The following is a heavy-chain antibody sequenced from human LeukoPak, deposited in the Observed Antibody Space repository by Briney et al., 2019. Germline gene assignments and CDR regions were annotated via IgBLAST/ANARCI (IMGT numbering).Heavy chain of an antibody. Sequence: GGSLRLSCAASGFTFSSYAMSWVRQAPGKGLEWVSAISGSGGSTYYADSVKGQFTISRDNSKNTLYLQMNSLRAEDTAVYYCAKSYDGQSSLDYWGQGTLVTVSS. V-gene: IGHV3-23*01. CDR2: ISGSGGST. CDR1: GFTFSSYA. D-gene: IGHD3-22*01. CDR3: AKSYDGQSSLDY. J-gene: IGHJ4*02.